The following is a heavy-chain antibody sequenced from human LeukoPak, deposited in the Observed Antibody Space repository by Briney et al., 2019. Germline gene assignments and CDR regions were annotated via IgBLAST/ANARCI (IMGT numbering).Heavy chain of an antibody. D-gene: IGHD2-21*02. J-gene: IGHJ4*02. V-gene: IGHV3-7*01. CDR1: GFSFSSYW. CDR2: MKQDGSEK. Sequence: PGGSLRLSCAASGFSFSSYWMNWVRQAPGKGLEWVANMKQDGSEKYYVDSVKGRFTISRDNAKNLLYLQMNSLRAEDTAVYYCARDLVTAALDYWGQGTLVTVSS. CDR3: ARDLVTAALDY.